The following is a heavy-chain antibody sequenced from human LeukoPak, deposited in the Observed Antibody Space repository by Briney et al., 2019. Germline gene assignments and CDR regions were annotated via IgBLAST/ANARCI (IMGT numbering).Heavy chain of an antibody. CDR1: GFTFTDAW. J-gene: IGHJ3*02. D-gene: IGHD1-14*01. CDR2: IRGKTYVGTT. CDR3: SRVPGFTRDGFDI. V-gene: IGHV3-22*01. Sequence: PGGSLRLSCAASGFTFTDAWMTWVRQAPGKGLEWVGFIRGKTYVGTTEYAASVRGRFTIARDDSKSIAYLQIKSLKTDDTAVYYCSRVPGFTRDGFDIWGQGTMVTVSS.